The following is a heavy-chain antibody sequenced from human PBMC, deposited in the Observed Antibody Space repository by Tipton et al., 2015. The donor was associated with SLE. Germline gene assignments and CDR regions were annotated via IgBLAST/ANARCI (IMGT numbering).Heavy chain of an antibody. Sequence: TLSLTCTISGDSISNDNYFWGWIRQPPGKGLELIGNINYSGTTYYNPSLKTRVTISVDTSKIQFSLRLTSMTAADTAIYYCAREDTPNGRMISSGGDPVSAFDIWGQGTMVTVSS. CDR1: GDSISNDNYF. D-gene: IGHD3-16*01. CDR3: AREDTPNGRMISSGGDPVSAFDI. J-gene: IGHJ3*02. CDR2: INYSGTT. V-gene: IGHV4-39*07.